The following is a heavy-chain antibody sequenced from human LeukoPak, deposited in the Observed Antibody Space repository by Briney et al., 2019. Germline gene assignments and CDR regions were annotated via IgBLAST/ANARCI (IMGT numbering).Heavy chain of an antibody. Sequence: SETLSLTCAVSGYSISSGYYWGWIRQPPGKGLEWIGSIYHSGSTYYNPSLKSRVTISVDTSKNQFSLKLSSVTAADTAVYYCATDAEGQYSSGWYYWGQGTLVTVSS. J-gene: IGHJ4*02. V-gene: IGHV4-38-2*02. CDR2: IYHSGST. CDR1: GYSISSGYY. D-gene: IGHD6-19*01. CDR3: ATDAEGQYSSGWYY.